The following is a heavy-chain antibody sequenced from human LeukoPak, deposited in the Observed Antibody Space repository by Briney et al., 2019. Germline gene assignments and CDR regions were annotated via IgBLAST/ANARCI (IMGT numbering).Heavy chain of an antibody. D-gene: IGHD2-15*01. Sequence: GGSLTLSCAASGFAFRTYGMHWVRQAPGKGLEWVAFIRYDGSDKYYADSVKGRFTISRDNSKNTLYLQMNSLRPDDTAVYYCANMVVAAGSVSDYWGQGTLVTVSS. CDR2: IRYDGSDK. CDR3: ANMVVAAGSVSDY. CDR1: GFAFRTYG. V-gene: IGHV3-30*02. J-gene: IGHJ4*02.